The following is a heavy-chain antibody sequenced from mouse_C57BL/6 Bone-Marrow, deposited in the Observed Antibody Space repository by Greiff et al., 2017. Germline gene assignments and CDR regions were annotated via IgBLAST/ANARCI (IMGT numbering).Heavy chain of an antibody. J-gene: IGHJ4*01. CDR1: GFTFSSYG. CDR3: ARRIYYGYGGPFYAMDY. V-gene: IGHV5-6*02. D-gene: IGHD2-2*01. Sequence: EVNLVESGGDLVKPGGSLKLSCAASGFTFSSYGMSWVRQTPDKRLEWVATISSGGSYTYYPDSVKGRFTISRDNAKNTLYLQMSSLKSEDTAMXYCARRIYYGYGGPFYAMDYWGQGTSVTVSS. CDR2: ISSGGSYT.